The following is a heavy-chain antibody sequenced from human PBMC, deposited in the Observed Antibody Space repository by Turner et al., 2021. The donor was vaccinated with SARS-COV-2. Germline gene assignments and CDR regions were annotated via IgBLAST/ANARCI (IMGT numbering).Heavy chain of an antibody. Sequence: QVQLVQSGAEVKKPGASVKVSCQVSGYTLTELSMHWVRQAPGKGREWMGGVDPEDGETIYAQKIQGRVTMTEDTSTDTAYMELSSLRSEDTAVYYCATAPPIAAAGRWFDPWGQGTLVTVSS. V-gene: IGHV1-24*01. CDR3: ATAPPIAAAGRWFDP. CDR1: GYTLTELS. CDR2: VDPEDGET. D-gene: IGHD6-13*01. J-gene: IGHJ5*02.